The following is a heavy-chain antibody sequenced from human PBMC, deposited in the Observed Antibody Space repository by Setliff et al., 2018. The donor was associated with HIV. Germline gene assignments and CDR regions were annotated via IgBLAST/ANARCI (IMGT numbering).Heavy chain of an antibody. CDR3: ARHAAGPDGPFDY. V-gene: IGHV4-39*01. CDR1: GGSISTSRHY. J-gene: IGHJ4*02. Sequence: SETLSLTCTVSGGSISTSRHYWGWIRQPPGKGLEWIGSIYHTGSTYYNPSLKSRVTISVDTSKNQFSLKLSSVIAADTAVYYCARHAAGPDGPFDYWGQGTLVTVSS. CDR2: IYHTGST.